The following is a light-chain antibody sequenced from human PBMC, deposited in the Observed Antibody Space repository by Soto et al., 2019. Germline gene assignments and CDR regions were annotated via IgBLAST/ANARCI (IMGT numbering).Light chain of an antibody. Sequence: DILLTQSPGTLSLSPGDRATLSCRASQSVSNYVAWYQQRPGQAPRLLIYDASNRATGIPARLSGSGSGTEFTLTISSMEPEDFAVYYCQQRSHGLTFGGGTKVDI. CDR1: QSVSNY. J-gene: IGKJ4*01. CDR3: QQRSHGLT. V-gene: IGKV3-11*01. CDR2: DAS.